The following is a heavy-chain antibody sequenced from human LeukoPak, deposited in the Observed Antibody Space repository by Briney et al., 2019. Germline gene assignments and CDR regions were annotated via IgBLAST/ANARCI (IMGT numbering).Heavy chain of an antibody. J-gene: IGHJ4*02. D-gene: IGHD4-17*01. CDR3: ARDYGDYGVDS. Sequence: GGSLRLSCAASGFTFSSYGMHWVRQAPGKGLEWVAVISYDGSNKYYADSVKGRFTISRDNSKNTLYLQMNSLRAEDTAVYYCARDYGDYGVDSWGQGTLASVSS. CDR2: ISYDGSNK. V-gene: IGHV3-30*03. CDR1: GFTFSSYG.